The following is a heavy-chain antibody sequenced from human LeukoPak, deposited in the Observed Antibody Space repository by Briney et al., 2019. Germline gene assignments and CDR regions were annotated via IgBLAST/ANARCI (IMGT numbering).Heavy chain of an antibody. CDR1: GGSISSSGYY. CDR3: AAEHDYGDYSSWYYYYYMDV. V-gene: IGHV4-39*01. Sequence: SETLSLTCTVSGGSISSSGYYWGWIRQPPGKGLEWIGSIYYSGSTYYNPSLKSRVTISVDTSKNQFSLKLSSVTAADTAVYYCAAEHDYGDYSSWYYYYYMDVWGKGTTVTISS. D-gene: IGHD4-17*01. CDR2: IYYSGST. J-gene: IGHJ6*03.